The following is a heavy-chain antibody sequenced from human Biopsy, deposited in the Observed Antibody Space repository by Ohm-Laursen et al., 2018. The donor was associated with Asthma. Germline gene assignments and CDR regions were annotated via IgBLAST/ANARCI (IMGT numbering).Heavy chain of an antibody. Sequence: SVKVSCKISGYTLTDLSMHWVRQAPGQGLEWMGGHDPEEGGTVNARRFQGRVTMTEDTSTDTAYMELSSLSSDDTAVYYCASDFPKDYVRYNFQFWGQGTLVTVSS. D-gene: IGHD4-17*01. V-gene: IGHV1-24*01. CDR1: GYTLTDLS. CDR3: ASDFPKDYVRYNFQF. CDR2: HDPEEGGT. J-gene: IGHJ4*02.